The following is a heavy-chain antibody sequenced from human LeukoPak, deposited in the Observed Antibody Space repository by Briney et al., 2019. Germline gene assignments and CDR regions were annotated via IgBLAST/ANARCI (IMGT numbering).Heavy chain of an antibody. Sequence: PGRSLRLSCAASGFSFSHYAMHGVRQAPGKGLEWVAVIWSDGTNQYYAASVKGRFPISRAHSDNTVYLKMNRLTPQATVSFYFERDAKRGFDYSNSLQYWGQGTPVTVST. D-gene: IGHD4-11*01. CDR2: IWSDGTNQ. CDR1: GFSFSHYA. V-gene: IGHV3-33*01. CDR3: ERDAKRGFDYSNSLQY. J-gene: IGHJ4*02.